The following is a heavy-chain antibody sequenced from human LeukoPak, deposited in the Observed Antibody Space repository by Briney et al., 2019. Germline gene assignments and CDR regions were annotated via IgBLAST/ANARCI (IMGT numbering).Heavy chain of an antibody. CDR3: ASDGRAAADLDY. CDR1: GSTFSSYA. D-gene: IGHD6-13*01. CDR2: IIPIFGIA. Sequence: GASVEVSCKASGSTFSSYAISWVRQAPGQGLEWMGGIIPIFGIANYAQKFQGRVTITADKSTSTAYMELSSLRSEDTAVYYCASDGRAAADLDYSGQGTLVTVSS. J-gene: IGHJ4*02. V-gene: IGHV1-69*10.